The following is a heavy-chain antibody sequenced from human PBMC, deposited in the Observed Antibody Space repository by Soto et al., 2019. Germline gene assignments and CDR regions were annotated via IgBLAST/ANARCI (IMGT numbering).Heavy chain of an antibody. V-gene: IGHV3-48*03. CDR1: GFSFSSSE. J-gene: IGHJ4*02. CDR3: ANDFWSEYC. CDR2: ISGSSSMI. D-gene: IGHD3-3*01. Sequence: GGSLRLSCAASGFSFSSSEMNWVRQAPGRGLEWVSYISGSSSMIYYADSVKGRFTISRDNAKNSLYLQMNSLRAEDTAVYYCANDFWSEYCWGQGT.